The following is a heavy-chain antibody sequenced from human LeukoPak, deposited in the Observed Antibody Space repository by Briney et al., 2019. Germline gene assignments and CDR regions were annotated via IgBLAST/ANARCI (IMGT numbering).Heavy chain of an antibody. Sequence: SGPTLVKPTQTLTLTCTFSGFSLSSGVGVGWIRQPPGKALEWLALIYWGDDKRYSPSMQKRPTVTKDTSKNEVVFNMTDMDPLDTATYFCVYRLGRWIFDYWGQGILVTVSS. CDR2: IYWGDDK. CDR3: VYRLGRWIFDY. D-gene: IGHD2-2*03. V-gene: IGHV2-5*02. J-gene: IGHJ4*02. CDR1: GFSLSSGVG.